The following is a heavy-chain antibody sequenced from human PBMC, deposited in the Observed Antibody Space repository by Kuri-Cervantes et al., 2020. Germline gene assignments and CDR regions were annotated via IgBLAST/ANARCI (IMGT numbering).Heavy chain of an antibody. J-gene: IGHJ4*02. CDR3: AKDLIRGVIITAYYFDY. CDR2: ISWNSGSI. V-gene: IGHV3-9*01. D-gene: IGHD3-10*01. Sequence: SLKISCAASGFTFDDYAMHWVRQAPGKGLEWVSGISWNSGSIGYADSVKGRFTISRDNSKNTLYLQMNSLRAEDTAVYYCAKDLIRGVIITAYYFDYWGQGTLVTVSS. CDR1: GFTFDDYA.